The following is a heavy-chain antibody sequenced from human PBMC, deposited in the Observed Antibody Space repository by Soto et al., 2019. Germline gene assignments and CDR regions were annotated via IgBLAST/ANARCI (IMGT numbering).Heavy chain of an antibody. V-gene: IGHV3-30*18. J-gene: IGHJ5*02. Sequence: PGGSLRLSCAASGFSFSSYGMHWVRQAPGKGLEWVAVISYDGSNKYYADSVKGRFTISRDNSKNTLYLQMNSLRAEDTAVYYCAKDLARAITNWFDPWGQGTLVTVSS. CDR3: AKDLARAITNWFDP. CDR1: GFSFSSYG. D-gene: IGHD1-20*01. CDR2: ISYDGSNK.